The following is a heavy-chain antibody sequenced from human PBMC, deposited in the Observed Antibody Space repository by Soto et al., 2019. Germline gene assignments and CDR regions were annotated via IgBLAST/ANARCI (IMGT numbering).Heavy chain of an antibody. D-gene: IGHD6-13*01. CDR1: GYTFTNYG. CDR3: ARGGSSWSTEYYQY. V-gene: IGHV1-18*04. Sequence: QVQLVQSGAEVKRPGTSVKVSCKASGYTFTNYGISWVRQAPGQGPEWMGWINGYNDNTKYAKKFQGRVTMTTDTSTSTAYMEVRSLRSDDTAIYYCARGGSSWSTEYYQYWGQAPWSSSRQ. CDR2: INGYNDNT. J-gene: IGHJ1*01.